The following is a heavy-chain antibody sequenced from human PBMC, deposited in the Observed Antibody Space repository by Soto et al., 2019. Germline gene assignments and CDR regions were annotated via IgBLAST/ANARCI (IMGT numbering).Heavy chain of an antibody. CDR3: ARDPLGYCSSTSCSTPDDAFDI. Sequence: QVQLVESGGGVVQPGRSLRLSCAASGFTFSSYGMHWVRQAPGKGLEWVAVIWYDGSNKYYADSVNGRFTISRDNSKNTLYLRMNSLRAEDTAVYYCARDPLGYCSSTSCSTPDDAFDIWGQGTMVTVSS. J-gene: IGHJ3*02. CDR2: IWYDGSNK. D-gene: IGHD2-2*02. V-gene: IGHV3-33*01. CDR1: GFTFSSYG.